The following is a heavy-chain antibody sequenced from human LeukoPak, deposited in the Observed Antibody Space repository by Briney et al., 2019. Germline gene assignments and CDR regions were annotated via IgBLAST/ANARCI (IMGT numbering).Heavy chain of an antibody. CDR2: IYYSGST. V-gene: IGHV4-59*13. J-gene: IGHJ3*02. CDR3: ARVSDYGNAFAM. CDR1: GGSISSYY. D-gene: IGHD4/OR15-4a*01. Sequence: SETLSLTCSVSGGSISSYYWSWVRQPPGKGLEWIGYIYYSGSTTYNPSLKSRVTMSVDTSKNQFSLKLSSLTAADTAVYYCARVSDYGNAFAMWGQGTMVTVSS.